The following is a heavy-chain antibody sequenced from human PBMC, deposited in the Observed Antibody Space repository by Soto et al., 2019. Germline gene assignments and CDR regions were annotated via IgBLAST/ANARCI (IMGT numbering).Heavy chain of an antibody. J-gene: IGHJ6*02. D-gene: IGHD3-9*01. V-gene: IGHV4-59*01. Sequence: SETLSLTCTVSGGSISSYYWSWIRQPPGKGLEWIGYIYYSGSTNYNPSLKSRVTISVDTSKNQFSLKLSSVTAADTAVYYCARGDGRYFDWLFPQKYYYYYGMDVWGQGTTVTVSS. CDR2: IYYSGST. CDR3: ARGDGRYFDWLFPQKYYYYYGMDV. CDR1: GGSISSYY.